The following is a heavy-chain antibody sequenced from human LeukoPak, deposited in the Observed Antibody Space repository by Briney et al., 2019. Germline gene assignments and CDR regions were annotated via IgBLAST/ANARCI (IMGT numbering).Heavy chain of an antibody. J-gene: IGHJ4*02. CDR2: ISDSGDST. CDR1: GFTFTTYA. V-gene: IGHV3-23*01. D-gene: IGHD5-12*01. Sequence: PGGSLRLSCAASGFTFTTYAMSWVRQAPGQGLEWISTISDSGDSTYYADSVKGRFTISRDNSKNTPYVQMNSLRAEDTAAYYCAKSHSVGYRGYFDYWGQGTLVTVSS. CDR3: AKSHSVGYRGYFDY.